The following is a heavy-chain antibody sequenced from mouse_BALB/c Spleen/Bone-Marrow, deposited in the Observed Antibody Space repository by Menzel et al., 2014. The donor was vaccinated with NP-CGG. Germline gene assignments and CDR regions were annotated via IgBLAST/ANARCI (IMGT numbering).Heavy chain of an antibody. CDR1: GFDFXGFW. CDR3: ARLGYYGEFAY. V-gene: IGHV4-1*02. D-gene: IGHD2-3*01. J-gene: IGHJ3*01. Sequence: EVQGVESGGGLVQPGGSLKLSCAASGFDFXGFWMGWVRQAPGKGLEWIGEINPDSSTINYTPSLKDRFIISRDNAKNTLYLQMSKVRSEDTALYYCARLGYYGEFAYWGRGTLVTVSA. CDR2: INPDSSTI.